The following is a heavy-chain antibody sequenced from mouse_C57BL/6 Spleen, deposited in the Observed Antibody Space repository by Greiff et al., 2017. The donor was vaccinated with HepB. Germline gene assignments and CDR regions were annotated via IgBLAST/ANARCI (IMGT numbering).Heavy chain of an antibody. CDR2: ISSGSSTI. CDR3: ARRDYYGSSRGFAY. J-gene: IGHJ3*01. D-gene: IGHD1-1*01. Sequence: EVQLQESGGGLVKPGGSLKLSCAASGFTFSDYGMHWVRQAPEKGLEWVAYISSGSSTIYYADTVKGRFTISRDNAKNTLFLQMTSLRSEDTAMYYCARRDYYGSSRGFAYWGQGTLVTVSA. V-gene: IGHV5-17*01. CDR1: GFTFSDYG.